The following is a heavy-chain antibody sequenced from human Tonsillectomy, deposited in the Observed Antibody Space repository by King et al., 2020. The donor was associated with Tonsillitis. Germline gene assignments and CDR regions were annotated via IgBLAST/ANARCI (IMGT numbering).Heavy chain of an antibody. CDR1: GSGFTSNW. V-gene: IGHV5-51*01. CDR3: ARHGGLGSSSVDY. J-gene: IGHJ4*02. Sequence: QLVQSGAEVKKPGESLKISCKGSGSGFTSNWMGWVRQRPGKGLEWRGIIYPVDSVPRYSPSFQGQVTISADKSISTPYLQWSSLKASDTAMYYCARHGGLGSSSVDYWGQGTLVTVSS. D-gene: IGHD6-13*01. CDR2: IYPVDSVP.